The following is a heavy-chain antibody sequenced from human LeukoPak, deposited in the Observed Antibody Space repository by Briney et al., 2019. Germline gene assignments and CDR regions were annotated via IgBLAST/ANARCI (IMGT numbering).Heavy chain of an antibody. V-gene: IGHV3-30*02. CDR2: IRYDGSNK. D-gene: IGHD4-17*01. CDR1: GFTFSSYG. Sequence: GGSLRLSCAASGFTFSSYGMHWVRQAPGKGLEWVAFIRYDGSNKYYADSVKGRFTVSRDNSKNTLYLQMNSLRAEDTAVYYCARDSSSMSPYGDYALGLAFDIWGQGTMVTVSS. CDR3: ARDSSSMSPYGDYALGLAFDI. J-gene: IGHJ3*02.